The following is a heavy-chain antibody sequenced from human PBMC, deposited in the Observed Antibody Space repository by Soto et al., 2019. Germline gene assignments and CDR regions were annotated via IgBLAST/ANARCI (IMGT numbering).Heavy chain of an antibody. J-gene: IGHJ6*02. CDR1: GFTFSSYG. V-gene: IGHV3-30*18. D-gene: IGHD6-19*01. CDR2: ISYDGSNK. Sequence: QVQLVESGGGVVQPGRSLRLSCAASGFTFSSYGMHWVRQAPGKGLEWVAVISYDGSNKYYADSVKGRFTISRDNSKNXLYRQMNSLRAEDTAVYYCAKDRGWLAERYYYGMDVWGQGTTVTVSS. CDR3: AKDRGWLAERYYYGMDV.